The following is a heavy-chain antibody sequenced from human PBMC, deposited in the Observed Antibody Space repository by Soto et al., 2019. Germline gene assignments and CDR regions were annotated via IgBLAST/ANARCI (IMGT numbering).Heavy chain of an antibody. Sequence: QVQLQESGPGLVKPSQTLSLTCSVSGESISSGCYYWSWIRHHPGKGLEWIGYIYDSESVYYNPSLKGRVTISMDTSKNHVAMRLSSVTAADTAVYYCARASSSSSAADYWGQGNLATVSS. V-gene: IGHV4-31*03. CDR3: ARASSSSSAADY. J-gene: IGHJ4*02. CDR2: IYDSESV. CDR1: GESISSGCYY. D-gene: IGHD6-6*01.